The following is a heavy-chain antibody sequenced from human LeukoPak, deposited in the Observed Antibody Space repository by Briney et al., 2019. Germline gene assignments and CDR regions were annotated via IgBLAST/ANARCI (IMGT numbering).Heavy chain of an antibody. CDR1: GGSISSYY. V-gene: IGHV4-59*01. J-gene: IGHJ6*03. CDR3: ASLSYSGSYFSYYYMDV. CDR2: IYYSGST. D-gene: IGHD1-26*01. Sequence: PSETLSLTCTVSGGSISSYYWSWIRQPPGKGLEWIGYIYYSGSTNYNPSLKSRVTISVDTSKNQFSLKLSSVTAADTAVYYCASLSYSGSYFSYYYMDVWGKGTTVTVSS.